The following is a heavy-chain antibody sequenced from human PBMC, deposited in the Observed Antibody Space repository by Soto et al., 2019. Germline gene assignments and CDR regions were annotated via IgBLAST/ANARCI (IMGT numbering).Heavy chain of an antibody. V-gene: IGHV1-69*13. CDR1: GGTFSTFG. J-gene: IGHJ4*02. CDR2: IIPFFGTA. Sequence: GASVKVSCKASGGTFSTFGISWVRQAPGQGLEWMGGIIPFFGTARYSQKFEDRITITADESTNTVYMDLRSLISEDTAIYYCAKSAPMDAGDKYYYEPEIMGYYFDYWGQGTLVTVSS. D-gene: IGHD3-22*01. CDR3: AKSAPMDAGDKYYYEPEIMGYYFDY.